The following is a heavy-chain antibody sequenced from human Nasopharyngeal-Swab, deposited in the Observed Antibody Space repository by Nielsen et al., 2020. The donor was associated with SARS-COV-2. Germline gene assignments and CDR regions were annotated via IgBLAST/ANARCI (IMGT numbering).Heavy chain of an antibody. D-gene: IGHD3-10*01. CDR2: INPNSGGT. V-gene: IGHV1-2*06. Sequence: ASVKVSCKASGYTFTGYYMHWVRQAPGQGLEWMGRINPNSGGTNYAQKFQGRVTMTRDTSISTAYMELSRLRSDDTAVYYCARQTNHYGLYYFDFWGQGTLVTVSS. J-gene: IGHJ4*02. CDR3: ARQTNHYGLYYFDF. CDR1: GYTFTGYY.